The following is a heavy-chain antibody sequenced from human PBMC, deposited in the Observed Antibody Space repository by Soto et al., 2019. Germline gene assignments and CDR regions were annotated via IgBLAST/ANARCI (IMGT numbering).Heavy chain of an antibody. J-gene: IGHJ6*02. D-gene: IGHD5-12*01. CDR3: ARDGEVATIPYYYYGMDV. CDR2: ISSSSSYI. V-gene: IGHV3-21*01. CDR1: GFTFSSYS. Sequence: GGSLRLSCAASGFTFSSYSMNWVRQAPGKGLEWVSSISSSSSYIYYADSVKGRFTISRDNAKNSLYLQMNSLRAEDTAVYYCARDGEVATIPYYYYGMDVWGQGTTVTVSS.